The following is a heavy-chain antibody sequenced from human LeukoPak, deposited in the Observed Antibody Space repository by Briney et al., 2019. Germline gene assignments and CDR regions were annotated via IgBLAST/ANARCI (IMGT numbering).Heavy chain of an antibody. Sequence: PGGSLRLSCAASGFTVSSNYMSWVRQAPGKGLEWVSVIYSGGSTYYADSVKGRFTISRDNSKNTLYLQMNSPRAEDTAVYYCAREVSEVFGVVNDYWGQGTLVTVSS. V-gene: IGHV3-53*01. D-gene: IGHD3-3*01. CDR3: AREVSEVFGVVNDY. CDR1: GFTVSSNY. J-gene: IGHJ4*02. CDR2: IYSGGST.